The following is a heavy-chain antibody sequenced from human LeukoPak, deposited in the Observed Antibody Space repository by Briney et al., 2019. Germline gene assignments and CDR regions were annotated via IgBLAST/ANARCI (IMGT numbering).Heavy chain of an antibody. D-gene: IGHD1-14*01. J-gene: IGHJ4*02. CDR3: TTELDVRPNHY. CDR1: GFTFTTYW. Sequence: PGESLRLSCAASGFTFTTYWMSWVRQAPGKGLEWVGRIKRKSDGGTTDYAAPVKGRFTISRDDSKNTLYLQMNSLKSEDTAVYYCTTELDVRPNHYWGQGTLVTVSS. CDR2: IKRKSDGGTT. V-gene: IGHV3-15*01.